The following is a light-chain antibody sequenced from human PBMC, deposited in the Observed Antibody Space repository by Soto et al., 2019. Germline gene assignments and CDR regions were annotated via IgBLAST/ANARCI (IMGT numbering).Light chain of an antibody. J-gene: IGKJ1*01. V-gene: IGKV3-20*01. CDR1: QSVSSSY. Sequence: EIVLTQSPGTLSLSPGERATLSCRASQSVSSSYLAWYQQKPGQAPRLLIYGASSRATGIPDRFSGSGSGTDFTLTISRLEPEDFAVYYCQQYGSSLWTFGQGPKVELK. CDR2: GAS. CDR3: QQYGSSLWT.